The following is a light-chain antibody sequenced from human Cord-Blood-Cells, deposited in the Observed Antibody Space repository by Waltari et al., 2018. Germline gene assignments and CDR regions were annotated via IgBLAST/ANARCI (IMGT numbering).Light chain of an antibody. CDR2: QDS. CDR3: QAWDSSTVV. J-gene: IGLJ2*01. V-gene: IGLV3-1*01. Sequence: SYELTQPPSVSVSPGQTASITCSGDKLGDKYACWYQQKPGQSPVLVIYQDSKRPSGIPGRLSGSNSGNTATLTISGTQAMDEADYYCQAWDSSTVVFGGGTKLTI. CDR1: KLGDKY.